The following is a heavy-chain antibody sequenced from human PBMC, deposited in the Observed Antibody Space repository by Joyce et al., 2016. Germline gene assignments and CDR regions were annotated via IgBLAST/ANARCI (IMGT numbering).Heavy chain of an antibody. CDR3: ARARLTHYDFWSGLVDY. J-gene: IGHJ4*02. CDR2: ITSGSDTI. CDR1: GFSLSAYS. Sequence: EVQLVESGRGLVQPGGSLRLSCVASGFSLSAYSMNWVRQAPGKGLEWIPYITSGSDTIFYADSLKGRFTISRDNAKNSLYLQMNSVRVEDTAVYYCARARLTHYDFWSGLVDYWGQGILVTVSS. D-gene: IGHD3-3*01. V-gene: IGHV3-48*01.